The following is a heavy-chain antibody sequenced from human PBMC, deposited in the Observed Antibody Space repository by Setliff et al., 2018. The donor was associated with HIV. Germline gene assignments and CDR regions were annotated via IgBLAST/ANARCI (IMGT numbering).Heavy chain of an antibody. Sequence: PSETLSLTCTVSGRSINIHYWSWIRQSPGKAFEWIGYIYSTGSTNYNPSLQSRVTISMVASRNQFSLKVTSVTAADTAVYYCAKGAGFYGDYTFDHWGQGRQVTVSS. J-gene: IGHJ4*02. CDR1: GRSINIHY. CDR2: IYSTGST. V-gene: IGHV4-59*11. D-gene: IGHD4-17*01. CDR3: AKGAGFYGDYTFDH.